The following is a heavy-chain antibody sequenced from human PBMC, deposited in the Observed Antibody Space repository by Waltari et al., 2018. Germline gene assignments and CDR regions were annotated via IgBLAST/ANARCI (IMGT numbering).Heavy chain of an antibody. CDR2: INHSGST. CDR3: ARGLPNLWFGSPYYFDY. D-gene: IGHD3-10*01. Sequence: QVQLQQWGAGLLKPSETLSLTCAVYGGSFSGYYWSWIRQPPGKGLEWIGEINHSGSTNYNPSLKSRVTISVDTSKNQFSLKLSSVTAADTAVYYCARGLPNLWFGSPYYFDYWGQGTLVTVSS. J-gene: IGHJ4*02. V-gene: IGHV4-34*01. CDR1: GGSFSGYY.